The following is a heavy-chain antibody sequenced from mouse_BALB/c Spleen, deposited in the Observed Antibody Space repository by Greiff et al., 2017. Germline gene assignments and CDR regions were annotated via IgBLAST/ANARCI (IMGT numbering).Heavy chain of an antibody. CDR2: IRNKANGYTT. D-gene: IGHD1-1*01. CDR1: GFTFTDYY. V-gene: IGHV7-3*02. Sequence: EVKVEESGGGLVQPGGSLRLSCATSGFTFTDYYMSWVRQPPGKALEWLGFIRNKANGYTTEYSASVKGRFTISRDNSQSILYLQMNTLRAEDSATYYCARDGLLFYAMDYWGQGTSVTVSS. J-gene: IGHJ4*01. CDR3: ARDGLLFYAMDY.